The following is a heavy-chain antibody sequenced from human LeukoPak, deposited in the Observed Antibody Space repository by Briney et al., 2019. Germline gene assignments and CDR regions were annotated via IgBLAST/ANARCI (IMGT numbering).Heavy chain of an antibody. Sequence: GGSLRLSCAASGFTFSSSDMHRVXQAPGXXXXXXEVISYDATNKYYADSVKGRFTLSRXXXXXXXYLQTNTLRDEDTAVYYCAKASSNYFYYFEYWGQGTLVTVSS. CDR2: ISYDATNK. CDR3: AKASSNYFYYFEY. CDR1: GFTFSSSD. V-gene: IGHV3-30*18. D-gene: IGHD2/OR15-2a*01. J-gene: IGHJ4*02.